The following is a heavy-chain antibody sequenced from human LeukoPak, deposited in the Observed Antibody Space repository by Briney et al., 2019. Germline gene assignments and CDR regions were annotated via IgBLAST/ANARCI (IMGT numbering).Heavy chain of an antibody. CDR2: IYPGDSDT. D-gene: IGHD2-15*01. J-gene: IGHJ4*02. Sequence: GESLKISRKGSGYSFTSYWIGWVRQMPGKGLEWMGIIYPGDSDTRYSPSFQGQVTISADKSISTAYLQWSSLKASDTAMYYCARRSYCSGGSCYYFDYWGQGTLVTVSS. CDR1: GYSFTSYW. CDR3: ARRSYCSGGSCYYFDY. V-gene: IGHV5-51*01.